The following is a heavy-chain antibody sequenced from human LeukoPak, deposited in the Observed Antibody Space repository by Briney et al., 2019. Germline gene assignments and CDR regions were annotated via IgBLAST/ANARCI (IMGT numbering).Heavy chain of an antibody. CDR3: ASPTLYDYVWGSYSY. Sequence: ASVKVSCKASGGTFSSYAISWVRQAPGQGLEWMGGIIPIFGTANYAQKFQGRVTITADESTSTAYMELSSLRPEDTAVYYCASPTLYDYVWGSYSYWGQGTLVTVSS. CDR1: GGTFSSYA. J-gene: IGHJ4*02. V-gene: IGHV1-69*13. CDR2: IIPIFGTA. D-gene: IGHD3-16*01.